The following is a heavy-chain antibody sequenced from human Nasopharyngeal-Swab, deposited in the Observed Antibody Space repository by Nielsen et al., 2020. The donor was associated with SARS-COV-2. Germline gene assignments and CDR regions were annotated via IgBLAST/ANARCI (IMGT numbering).Heavy chain of an antibody. Sequence: GESLKIFCAGSGFTFSSYSMNWVRQAPGKGLEWVSSISSSSSYIYYADSVKGRFTISRDNAKNSLYLQMNSLRAEDTAVYYCARVSGTQSIYYYYGMDVWGQGTTVTVSS. J-gene: IGHJ6*02. V-gene: IGHV3-21*01. CDR3: ARVSGTQSIYYYYGMDV. CDR1: GFTFSSYS. CDR2: ISSSSSYI. D-gene: IGHD1-1*01.